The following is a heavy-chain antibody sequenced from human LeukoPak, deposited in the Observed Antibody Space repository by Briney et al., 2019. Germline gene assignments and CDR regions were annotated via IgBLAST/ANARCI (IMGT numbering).Heavy chain of an antibody. CDR2: INPNSGGT. J-gene: IGHJ5*02. D-gene: IGHD2-2*01. CDR1: GYTFTGYY. Sequence: ASVKVSCKASGYTFTGYYMHWVRQAPGQGLEWMGWINPNSGGTNYAQKFQGRVTMTRDTSISTAYMELSRLRSDDTAVYYCARDRSIVVVPAALNWFDPWGQGTLVTVPS. V-gene: IGHV1-2*02. CDR3: ARDRSIVVVPAALNWFDP.